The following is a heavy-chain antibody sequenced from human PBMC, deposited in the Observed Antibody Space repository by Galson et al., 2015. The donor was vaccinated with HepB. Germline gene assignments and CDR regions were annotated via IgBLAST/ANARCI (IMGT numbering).Heavy chain of an antibody. Sequence: SVKVSCKASGFTFTSSAVQWVRQARGQRLEWIGWIVVGSGNTNYAQKFQERVTITRDMSTSTAYMELSSLRSEDTAVYYCAAVSPYYYDSSGYYLPSDYWGQGTLVTVSS. D-gene: IGHD3-22*01. CDR3: AAVSPYYYDSSGYYLPSDY. CDR2: IVVGSGNT. CDR1: GFTFTSSA. V-gene: IGHV1-58*01. J-gene: IGHJ4*02.